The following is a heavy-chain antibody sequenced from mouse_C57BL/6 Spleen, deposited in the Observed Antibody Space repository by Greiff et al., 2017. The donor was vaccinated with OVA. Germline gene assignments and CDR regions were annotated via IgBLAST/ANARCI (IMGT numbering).Heavy chain of an antibody. CDR1: GYTFTSYW. V-gene: IGHV1-50*01. Sequence: QVQLQQPGAELVKPGASVKLSCKASGYTFTSYWMPWVEQRPGQGLEWIGEIDPSASYTNYNQKFKGKATMTVDTSSSTAYMQLSSLTSEDSAVYYCARNYGSREAMDYWGQGTSVTVSS. J-gene: IGHJ4*01. D-gene: IGHD1-1*01. CDR3: ARNYGSREAMDY. CDR2: IDPSASYT.